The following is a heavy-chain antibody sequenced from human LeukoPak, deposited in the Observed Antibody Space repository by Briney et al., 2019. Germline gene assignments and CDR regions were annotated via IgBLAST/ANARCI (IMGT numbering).Heavy chain of an antibody. CDR2: ISASGGST. V-gene: IGHV3-23*01. D-gene: IGHD3-10*01. Sequence: PGGSLRLSCAASGFTFSSYDMSWVRQAPGKGLEWVSAISASGGSTYYADSVKGRFTIARDNSKNTLYLQMNSLRAEDTAVYYCARPIIKVRGRIDYWGQGTLVTVSS. J-gene: IGHJ4*02. CDR3: ARPIIKVRGRIDY. CDR1: GFTFSSYD.